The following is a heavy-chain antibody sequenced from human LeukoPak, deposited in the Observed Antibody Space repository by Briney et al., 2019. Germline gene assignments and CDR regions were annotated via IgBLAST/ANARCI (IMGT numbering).Heavy chain of an antibody. CDR3: ATILGYCSSTSCENLDY. CDR2: VDPEDGET. D-gene: IGHD2-2*01. CDR1: GYTFTDYY. Sequence: ASVKISCKASGYTFTDYYMHWVQQAPGKGLEWMGRVDPEDGETIYAEKFQGRVTITADTSTDTAYMELSSLRSEDTAVYYCATILGYCSSTSCENLDYWGQGTLVTVSS. V-gene: IGHV1-69-2*01. J-gene: IGHJ4*02.